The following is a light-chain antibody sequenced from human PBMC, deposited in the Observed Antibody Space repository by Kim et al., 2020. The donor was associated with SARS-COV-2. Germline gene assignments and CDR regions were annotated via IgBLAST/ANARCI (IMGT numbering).Light chain of an antibody. CDR3: NSRDSSGNHWV. CDR1: SLRSYY. Sequence: AVGQTVRITCQGDSLRSYYASWYQQKPGQAPVLVIYGKNNRPSGIPDRFSGSSSGNTASLTITGAQAEDEADYYCNSRDSSGNHWVFGRGTQLTVL. J-gene: IGLJ3*02. CDR2: GKN. V-gene: IGLV3-19*01.